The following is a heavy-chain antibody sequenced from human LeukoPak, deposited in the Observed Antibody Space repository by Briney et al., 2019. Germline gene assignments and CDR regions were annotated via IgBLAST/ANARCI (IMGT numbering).Heavy chain of an antibody. V-gene: IGHV3-21*01. Sequence: GGSLRLSCAASGFTFSSYSMNWVRQAPGKGLEWVSSISSSSSYIYYADSVKGRFTISRDNAENSLYLQMNSLRAEDTAVYYCARIRVPLAYDSSGYYRDDAFDIWGQGTMVTVSS. CDR2: ISSSSSYI. CDR1: GFTFSSYS. CDR3: ARIRVPLAYDSSGYYRDDAFDI. D-gene: IGHD3-22*01. J-gene: IGHJ3*02.